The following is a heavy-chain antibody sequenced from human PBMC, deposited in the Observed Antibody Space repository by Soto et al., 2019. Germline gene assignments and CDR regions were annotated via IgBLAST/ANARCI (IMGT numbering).Heavy chain of an antibody. J-gene: IGHJ6*02. CDR1: GFNFGGYA. V-gene: IGHV3-23*01. D-gene: IGHD3-10*01. Sequence: GGSLRLSCAGTGFNFGGYAMSWVRQAPGKGLEWVSTLSGDGSRAYYADSVRGRFTVSRDNSKSTLYLQMNSLRAEDTAVYYCARDEGSGSYYYYYYYGMDVWGQGTTVTVSS. CDR2: LSGDGSRA. CDR3: ARDEGSGSYYYYYYYGMDV.